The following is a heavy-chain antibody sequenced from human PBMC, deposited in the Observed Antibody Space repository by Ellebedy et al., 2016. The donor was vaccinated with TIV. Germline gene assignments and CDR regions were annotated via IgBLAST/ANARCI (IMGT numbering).Heavy chain of an antibody. CDR3: ARRSIGVATIGYYYYYGMDV. D-gene: IGHD5-12*01. Sequence: GESLKISCAASGFTFSSYEMNWVRQAPGKGLEWVSYISSSGSTIYYADSVKGRFTISRDNAKNSLYLQMNSLRAEDTAVYYCARRSIGVATIGYYYYYGMDVWGQGTTVTVSS. J-gene: IGHJ6*02. V-gene: IGHV3-48*03. CDR1: GFTFSSYE. CDR2: ISSSGSTI.